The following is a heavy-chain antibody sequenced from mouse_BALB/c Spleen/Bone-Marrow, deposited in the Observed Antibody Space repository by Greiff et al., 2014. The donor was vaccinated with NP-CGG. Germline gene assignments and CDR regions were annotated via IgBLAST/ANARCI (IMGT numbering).Heavy chain of an antibody. CDR3: ARDYYGSYGGFDY. D-gene: IGHD1-1*02. J-gene: IGHJ3*01. Sequence: VQLQESGAELARPGTSVKLSCKASGYTFTNYTINWVKQRPGQGLEWIGEIYPGSGNTYYNEKFKGKATLTADKSSSTVHIHRISLAAEDSSVYLRARDYYGSYGGFDYWGQGTLLTVSA. CDR2: IYPGSGNT. V-gene: IGHV1-81*01. CDR1: GYTFTNYT.